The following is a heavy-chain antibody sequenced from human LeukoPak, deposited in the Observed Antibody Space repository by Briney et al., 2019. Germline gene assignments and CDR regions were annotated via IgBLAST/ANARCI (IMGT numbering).Heavy chain of an antibody. CDR1: GFTFSSYS. Sequence: PGGSLRLSCAASGFTFSSYSMNWVRQAPGKGLEWVSGISWNSGSIGYADSVKGRFTISRDNAKNSLYLQMNSLRAEDTALYYCAKDINLYDSSGYEDYWGQGTLVTVSS. CDR2: ISWNSGSI. V-gene: IGHV3-9*01. J-gene: IGHJ4*02. CDR3: AKDINLYDSSGYEDY. D-gene: IGHD3-22*01.